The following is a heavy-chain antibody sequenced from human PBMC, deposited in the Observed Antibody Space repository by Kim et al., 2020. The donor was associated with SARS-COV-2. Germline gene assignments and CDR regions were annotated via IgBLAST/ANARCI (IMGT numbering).Heavy chain of an antibody. Sequence: VSVKSRITINPDPSKNQFSLQLNSVTPEETAVYYCARDRRIAVAGTSLDYWGQGTLVTVSS. D-gene: IGHD6-19*01. CDR3: ARDRRIAVAGTSLDY. V-gene: IGHV6-1*01. J-gene: IGHJ4*02.